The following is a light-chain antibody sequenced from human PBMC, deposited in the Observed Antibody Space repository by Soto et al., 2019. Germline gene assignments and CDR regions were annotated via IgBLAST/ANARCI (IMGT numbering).Light chain of an antibody. Sequence: EIVLTQSPATLSLSPWEIANLSCRASQSVSSYLAWYQQKPGQAPRLLIYDASNRATGIPARFSGSGSGTDFTLTISSLEPEDFAVYYCQQRSNWPPITFGQGTRLEIK. CDR1: QSVSSY. V-gene: IGKV3-11*01. CDR3: QQRSNWPPIT. CDR2: DAS. J-gene: IGKJ5*01.